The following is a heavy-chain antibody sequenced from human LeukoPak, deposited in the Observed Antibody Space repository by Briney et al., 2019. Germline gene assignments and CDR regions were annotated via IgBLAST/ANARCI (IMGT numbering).Heavy chain of an antibody. D-gene: IGHD5-18*01. V-gene: IGHV3-7*01. CDR3: ARDPSRGYTYGYGDY. CDR1: GFTFSSYW. CDR2: IKRDGSEK. Sequence: GGSLRLSCAASGFTFSSYWMNWVRQPPGKGLEWVANIKRDGSEKYYVHSVKGRFTISRDNAKNSLYLQMNSLRAEDTAVYYCARDPSRGYTYGYGDYWGQGTLVTVCS. J-gene: IGHJ4*02.